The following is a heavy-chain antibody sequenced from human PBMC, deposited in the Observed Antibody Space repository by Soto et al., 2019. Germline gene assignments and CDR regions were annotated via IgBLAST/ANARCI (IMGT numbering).Heavy chain of an antibody. J-gene: IGHJ4*02. CDR2: VNSDGSGT. CDR1: GFTFSSYW. D-gene: IGHD4-4*01. CDR3: ASFGPLYGGNYEDDY. Sequence: GRSLRLSCAASGFTFSSYWMHWVRQAPGKGLVWVSRVNSDGSGTRYADSVKGRFTISRDNAKNTLYLQMNSLRAEDTAVYYCASFGPLYGGNYEDDYWGQGTLVTVSS. V-gene: IGHV3-74*01.